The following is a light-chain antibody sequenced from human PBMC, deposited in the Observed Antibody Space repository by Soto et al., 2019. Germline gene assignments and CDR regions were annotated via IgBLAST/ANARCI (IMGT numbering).Light chain of an antibody. Sequence: QSALTQPASVSGSPGQSITISCTGTSSDVGSYNLVSWYQQHPGKAPKLMIYEGSKRPSGVSNRFSGSKSGNTASLTISGLQAEDEADYYCCSYAGSSTYVFGTGPMLTVL. J-gene: IGLJ1*01. CDR2: EGS. V-gene: IGLV2-23*01. CDR3: CSYAGSSTYV. CDR1: SSDVGSYNL.